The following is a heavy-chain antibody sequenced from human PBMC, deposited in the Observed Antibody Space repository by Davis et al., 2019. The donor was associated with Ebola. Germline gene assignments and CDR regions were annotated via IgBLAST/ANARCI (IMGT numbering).Heavy chain of an antibody. CDR1: GFTFSSYS. J-gene: IGHJ4*02. D-gene: IGHD4-17*01. V-gene: IGHV3-23*01. Sequence: GESLKISCAASGFTFSSYSMNWVRQAPGKGLEWVSAISGSGGSTYYADSVKGRFTISRDNSKNTLYLQMNSLRAEDTAVYYCAKCDYGDYGIDYWGQGTLVTVSS. CDR2: ISGSGGST. CDR3: AKCDYGDYGIDY.